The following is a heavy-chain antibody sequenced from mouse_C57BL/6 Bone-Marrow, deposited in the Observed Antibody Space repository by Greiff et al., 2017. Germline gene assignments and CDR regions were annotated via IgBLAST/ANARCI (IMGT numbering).Heavy chain of an antibody. CDR3: AAIYDGYYVWFAY. V-gene: IGHV6-6*01. CDR2: IRNKANNPAT. J-gene: IGHJ3*01. D-gene: IGHD2-3*01. CDR1: GFTFSDAW. Sequence: EVKLQESGGGLVQPGGSMKLSCAASGFTFSDAWMDWVRQSPEKGLEWVAEIRNKANNPATYYAESVKGRFTISRDDSKSSVYLQMNSLRAEDTGIYYCAAIYDGYYVWFAYWGQGTLVTVSA.